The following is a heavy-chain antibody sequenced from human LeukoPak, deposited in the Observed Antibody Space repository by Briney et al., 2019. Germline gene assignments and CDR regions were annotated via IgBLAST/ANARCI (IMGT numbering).Heavy chain of an antibody. CDR2: IKEDESEK. D-gene: IGHD4-23*01. V-gene: IGHV3-7*01. CDR1: GFTFSTHW. J-gene: IGHJ4*02. CDR3: ARDVYGGYFDY. Sequence: PGGSLRLSCTASGFTFSTHWMTWVRQAPGKGLEWVANIKEDESEKYYVDSVKGRFTISRDNAKNSVYLQMDSLRAEDTAMYYCARDVYGGYFDYWGQGTLVTVSS.